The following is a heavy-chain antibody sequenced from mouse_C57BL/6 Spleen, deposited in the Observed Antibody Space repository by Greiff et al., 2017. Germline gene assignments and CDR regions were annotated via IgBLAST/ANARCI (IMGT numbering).Heavy chain of an antibody. Sequence: EVHLVESGGGLVQPGGSVTLSCAASGFTFSDYYMYWVRQTPEKRLEWVAYISNGGGSTYYPDTVKGRFTISRDNAKNTLYLQMSRLKSEATAMYYCARRVDGYYDYFDYWGQGTTLTVSS. CDR1: GFTFSDYY. CDR2: ISNGGGST. V-gene: IGHV5-12*01. J-gene: IGHJ2*01. CDR3: ARRVDGYYDYFDY. D-gene: IGHD2-3*01.